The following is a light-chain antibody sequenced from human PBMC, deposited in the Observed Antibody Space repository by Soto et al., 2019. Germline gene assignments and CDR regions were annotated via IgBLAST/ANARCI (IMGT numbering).Light chain of an antibody. CDR3: SSHAGINTVV. Sequence: QSALTQPPSASGSPGQSVTISCTGTSSDVGGYNYVSWYQQHPGKAPRLMVYEVTKRPSGVPARFSGSKSGNTASLTVSGLQAEDEADYYCSSHAGINTVVFGGGTQLTVL. V-gene: IGLV2-8*01. CDR1: SSDVGGYNY. CDR2: EVT. J-gene: IGLJ3*02.